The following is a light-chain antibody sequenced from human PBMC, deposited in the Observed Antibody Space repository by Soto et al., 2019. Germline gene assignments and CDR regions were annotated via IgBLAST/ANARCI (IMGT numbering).Light chain of an antibody. V-gene: IGLV1-44*01. CDR2: SDN. Sequence: QSVLTQPPSASGTPGQRVTISCSGSSSNIGSFTVNWYQQVPGTAPKLLIYSDNQRPSGVPDRFSGSKSGTSASLAISGLQSDDEADYYCAPWDGSLNGYVFGTGTKLTVL. CDR3: APWDGSLNGYV. CDR1: SSNIGSFT. J-gene: IGLJ1*01.